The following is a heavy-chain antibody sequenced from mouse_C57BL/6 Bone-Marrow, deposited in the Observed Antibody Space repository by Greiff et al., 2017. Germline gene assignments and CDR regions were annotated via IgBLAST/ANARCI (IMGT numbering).Heavy chain of an antibody. V-gene: IGHV1-59*01. CDR2: IDPSDSST. CDR1: GYTFTSYW. J-gene: IGHJ2*01. D-gene: IGHD2-3*01. Sequence: QVQLKQPGAELVRPGTSVKLSCKASGYTFTSYWMHWVKQRPGQGLEWIGVIDPSDSSTNYNQKFKGKATLTVDTSSSTAYMQLSSLTSEDSAVYYCAREGLLYYFDYWGQGTTLTVSS. CDR3: AREGLLYYFDY.